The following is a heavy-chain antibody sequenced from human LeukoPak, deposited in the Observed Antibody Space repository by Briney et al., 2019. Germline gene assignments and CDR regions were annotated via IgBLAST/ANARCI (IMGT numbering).Heavy chain of an antibody. Sequence: ASVKVSCKASGYTFTSHFMHRVRQAPGQGLEWMGIINPRGGSTSYTQKFQGRVTMTRDTSTSTVYMELSSLRSEDTAVYYCARVKSYYYDTSDKYAFDIWGQGTMVTVSS. D-gene: IGHD3-22*01. J-gene: IGHJ3*02. V-gene: IGHV1-46*01. CDR2: INPRGGST. CDR3: ARVKSYYYDTSDKYAFDI. CDR1: GYTFTSHF.